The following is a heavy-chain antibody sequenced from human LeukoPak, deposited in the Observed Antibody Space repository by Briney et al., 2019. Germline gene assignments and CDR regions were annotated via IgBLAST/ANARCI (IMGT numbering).Heavy chain of an antibody. V-gene: IGHV4-30-2*01. J-gene: IGHJ4*02. CDR3: ARGGMYLPFDY. CDR2: IYHSGST. CDR1: GGSISSGGYS. Sequence: KTSQTLSLTCAVSGGSISSGGYSWSWIRQPPGKGLEWIGYIYHSGSTYYNPSLKSRVTISVDRSKNQFSLKLSSVTAADTAVYYCARGGMYLPFDYWGQGTLVTVSS. D-gene: IGHD2-8*01.